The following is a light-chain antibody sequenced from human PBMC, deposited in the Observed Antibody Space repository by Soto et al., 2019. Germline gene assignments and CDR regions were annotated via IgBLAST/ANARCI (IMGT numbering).Light chain of an antibody. V-gene: IGKV1-6*01. CDR3: LQDYNYPYP. Sequence: AIQMTQSPSSLSASVGDRVTITCRARQGIKNDVAWNQQKPGKVPKLLIHVASTLQSGVPSRFSGSGSGTDVTLTSSRLQPEDRANYYFLQDYNYPYPFGQGTKREI. CDR2: VAS. CDR1: QGIKND. J-gene: IGKJ2*01.